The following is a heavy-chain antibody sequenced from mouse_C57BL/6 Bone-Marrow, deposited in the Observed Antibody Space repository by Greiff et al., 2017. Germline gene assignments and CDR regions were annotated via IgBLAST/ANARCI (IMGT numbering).Heavy chain of an antibody. CDR2: IYPGDGDT. CDR1: GYAFSSYW. V-gene: IGHV1-80*01. D-gene: IGHD1-1*01. J-gene: IGHJ2*01. CDR3: ARKTTSYSFDY. Sequence: QVQLQQSGAELVKPGASVKISCKASGYAFSSYWMNWVKQRPGKGLEWIGQIYPGDGDTNYNGKFKGKATLTADKSSSTAYMQLSSLTSEDSAVYFCARKTTSYSFDYWGHGTTLTVSS.